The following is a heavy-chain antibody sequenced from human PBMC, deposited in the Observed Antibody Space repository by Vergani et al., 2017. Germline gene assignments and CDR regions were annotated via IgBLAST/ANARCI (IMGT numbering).Heavy chain of an antibody. CDR2: IISILGIA. V-gene: IGHV1-69*02. CDR3: ARAYGYCSSTGCYEGKNWFDP. D-gene: IGHD2-2*01. J-gene: IGHJ5*02. Sequence: QVQLVQSGAEVKKPGSSVKVSCKASGGTFSSYTISWVRQAPGQGLEWMGRIISILGIAHYAQKFQGIVTITADKSTSTAYMELSSLRSEDTAVYYCARAYGYCSSTGCYEGKNWFDPWGQGTLVTVSS. CDR1: GGTFSSYT.